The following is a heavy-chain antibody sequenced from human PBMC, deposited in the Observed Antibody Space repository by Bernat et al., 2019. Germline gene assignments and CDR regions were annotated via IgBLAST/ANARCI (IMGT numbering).Heavy chain of an antibody. CDR1: GFTFSSYA. CDR3: AKAPRDLQQLVPFDD. V-gene: IGHV3-23*01. J-gene: IGHJ4*02. CDR2: ISGSGGST. Sequence: EVQLLESGGGLVQPEGSLRLSCAASGFTFSSYAMSWVRQAPGTVREWVSAISGSGGSTYYADAVKGRFTISRDNSKNTLYLQMSSLKAEDTAVYYCAKAPRDLQQLVPFDDWGQGTLVTVSS. D-gene: IGHD6-13*01.